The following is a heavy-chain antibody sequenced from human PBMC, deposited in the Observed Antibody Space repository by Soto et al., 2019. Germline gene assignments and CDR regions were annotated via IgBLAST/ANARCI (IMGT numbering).Heavy chain of an antibody. CDR3: ARVGQRFPSG. CDR1: GFTFSSYA. Sequence: QVQLVESGGGVVQPGRSLRLSCAASGFTFSSYAMHWVRQALGKGLEWVAVISYDGSNKYYADSVKGRFTISRDNSKNTLYLQMNSLRAEDTAVYYCARVGQRFPSGWGQGTMVTVSS. V-gene: IGHV3-30-3*01. J-gene: IGHJ3*01. CDR2: ISYDGSNK. D-gene: IGHD3-3*01.